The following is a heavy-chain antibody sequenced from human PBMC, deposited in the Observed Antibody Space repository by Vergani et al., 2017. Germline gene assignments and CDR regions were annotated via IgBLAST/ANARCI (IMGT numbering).Heavy chain of an antibody. CDR3: GRESCSRTSCHFDY. CDR1: GGSISSGGYY. D-gene: IGHD2-2*01. CDR2: IYYSGST. Sequence: QVQLQESGPGLVKPSQTLALTCTVSGGSISSGGYYWSWIRQHPGKGLEWIGYIYYSGSTYYNPSLKSRVTISVDTSKNQFSLKLSSVTAADTAVYYCGRESCSRTSCHFDYWGQGTLVTVSS. J-gene: IGHJ4*02. V-gene: IGHV4-31*03.